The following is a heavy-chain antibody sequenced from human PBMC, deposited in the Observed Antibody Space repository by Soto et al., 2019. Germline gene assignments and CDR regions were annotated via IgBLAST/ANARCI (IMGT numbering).Heavy chain of an antibody. V-gene: IGHV3-23*01. CDR2: IRGSGGST. CDR3: AKDVSVATMSSNWFDP. CDR1: GFTFSSYA. D-gene: IGHD5-12*01. J-gene: IGHJ5*02. Sequence: EVQLLESGGGLVQPGGSLRLSCAASGFTFSSYAMSWVRQAPGKGLEWVSAIRGSGGSTYYADSVKGRFTISRDNSKNTLYLQMNSLRAEDTAVYYCAKDVSVATMSSNWFDPWGQGTLVTVSS.